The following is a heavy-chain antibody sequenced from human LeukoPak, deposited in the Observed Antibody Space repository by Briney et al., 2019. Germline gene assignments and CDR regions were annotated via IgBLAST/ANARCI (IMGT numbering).Heavy chain of an antibody. D-gene: IGHD6-6*01. Sequence: GGSLRLSCAASGFTVGSNYMSWVRQAPGQGPEWVGFIRSTPTGGTPEYAASVKGRFTISRDDSKGIAYLQMNSLQTEDTAVYYCTTLMSGRPDDWGQGTLVTVSS. CDR1: GFTVGSNY. CDR3: TTLMSGRPDD. V-gene: IGHV3-49*04. J-gene: IGHJ4*02. CDR2: IRSTPTGGTP.